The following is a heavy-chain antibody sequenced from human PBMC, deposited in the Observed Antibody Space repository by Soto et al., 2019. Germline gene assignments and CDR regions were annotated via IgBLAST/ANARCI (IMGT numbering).Heavy chain of an antibody. CDR2: IKQDGSEK. V-gene: IGHV3-7*01. D-gene: IGHD1-20*01. CDR3: ARVPHNWNDGLHAFDI. Sequence: PGGSLRLSCVAFGFSLSDHAVNLIRQAQGKGLEWVANIKQDGSEKYYVDSVKGRFTISRDNAKNSLYLQMNSLRAEDTAVYYCARVPHNWNDGLHAFDIWGQGTMVTVSS. J-gene: IGHJ3*02. CDR1: GFSLSDHA.